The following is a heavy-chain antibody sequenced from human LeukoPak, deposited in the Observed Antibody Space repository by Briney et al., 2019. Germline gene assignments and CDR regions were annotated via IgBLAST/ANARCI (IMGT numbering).Heavy chain of an antibody. CDR2: IYYSGST. D-gene: IGHD6-13*01. CDR3: ARIESVRIAAAGNSRSGWFDP. CDR1: GGSISSSSYY. Sequence: SETLSLTCTVSGGSISSSSYYWGWIRQPPGKGLEWIGSIYYSGSTYYNPSLKSRVTISVDTSKNQFSLKLSSVTAADTAVYYCARIESVRIAAAGNSRSGWFDPWGQGTLVTVSS. J-gene: IGHJ5*02. V-gene: IGHV4-39*07.